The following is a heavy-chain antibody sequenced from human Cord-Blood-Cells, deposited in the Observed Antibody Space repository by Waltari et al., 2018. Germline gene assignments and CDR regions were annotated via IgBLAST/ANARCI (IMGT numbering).Heavy chain of an antibody. CDR3: ARGRAYNWNYRPFDI. CDR1: GGSFSGYS. Sequence: QVQLQQWGAGLLKPSETLSLTCAVYGGSFSGYSWSWIRQPPGKGLEWIGEINHSGSTNYNPSLKSRVTISVDTSKNQFSLKLSSVTAADTAVYYCARGRAYNWNYRPFDIWGQGTMVTVSS. D-gene: IGHD1-7*01. V-gene: IGHV4-34*01. CDR2: INHSGST. J-gene: IGHJ3*02.